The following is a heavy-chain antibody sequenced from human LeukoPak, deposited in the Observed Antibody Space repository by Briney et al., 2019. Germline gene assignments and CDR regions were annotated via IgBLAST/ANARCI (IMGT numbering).Heavy chain of an antibody. CDR3: ARTASGVWGSYRKGVLRDY. CDR1: GGSFSGYY. CDR2: INHSGST. D-gene: IGHD3-16*02. J-gene: IGHJ4*02. Sequence: PSETLSLTCAVYGGSFSGYYWSWIRQPPGKGLEWIGEINHSGSTNYNPSLKSRVTISVDTSKNQFSLKLSSVTAADPAVYYCARTASGVWGSYRKGVLRDYWGQGTLVTVSS. V-gene: IGHV4-34*01.